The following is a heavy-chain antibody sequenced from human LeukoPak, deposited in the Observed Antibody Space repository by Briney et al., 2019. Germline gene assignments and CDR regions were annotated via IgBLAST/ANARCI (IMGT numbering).Heavy chain of an antibody. V-gene: IGHV3-30*02. CDR3: ASGGPTRGTLDY. J-gene: IGHJ4*02. CDR1: GFAFSSYV. Sequence: PGGSLRLSCAASGFAFSSYVMYWVRQTADKGLEWVAYVRRDGTYVNYADSVKGRFTISRDNSKSTLSLQMNNLRVEDTAGYYCASGGPTRGTLDYWGQGTLVTVSS. D-gene: IGHD2-2*01. CDR2: VRRDGTYV.